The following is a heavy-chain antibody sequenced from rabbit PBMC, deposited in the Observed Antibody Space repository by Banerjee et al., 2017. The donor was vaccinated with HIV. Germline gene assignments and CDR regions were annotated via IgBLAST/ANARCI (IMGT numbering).Heavy chain of an antibody. V-gene: IGHV1S7*01. Sequence: QQLEESGGGLVQPGGSLKLSCKASGFDLTTYYMNWVRQAPGKGLEWIGSIYGDKGRPYYATWVSGRFTISSDKAQNTVDLQMKSLTAVDRATYFCVRDAYAGSSFGYGMDLWGPGTLVT. CDR2: IYGDKGRP. CDR1: GFDLTTYY. CDR3: VRDAYAGSSFGYGMDL. J-gene: IGHJ6*01. D-gene: IGHD8-1*01.